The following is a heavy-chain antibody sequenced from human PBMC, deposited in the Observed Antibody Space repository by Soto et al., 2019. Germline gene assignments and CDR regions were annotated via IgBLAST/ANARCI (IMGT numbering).Heavy chain of an antibody. CDR2: ISGSGGSK. Sequence: GGSLRLSCAASGFTFSSYGMHWVRQAPGKGLEWVAGISGSGGSKYVADSVKGRFTISRDNSKNTLYLQMNSLRAEDTAVYYCTKDRYCSSTSCYAGYYWGQGTLVTVSS. J-gene: IGHJ4*02. D-gene: IGHD2-2*01. CDR1: GFTFSSYG. CDR3: TKDRYCSSTSCYAGYY. V-gene: IGHV3-23*01.